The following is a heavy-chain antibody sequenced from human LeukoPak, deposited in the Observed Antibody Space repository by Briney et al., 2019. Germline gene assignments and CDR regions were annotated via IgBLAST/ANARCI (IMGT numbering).Heavy chain of an antibody. Sequence: GGSLRLSCAASGFTFSSYAMTWVRQAPGKGLEWVSVISGSGGSTNYADSVKGRFTISRDNSKNTLYLQMNSLRAEDTAVYYCARDGYSSGWHKPYYYYGMDVWGQGTTVTVSS. CDR3: ARDGYSSGWHKPYYYYGMDV. CDR2: ISGSGGST. J-gene: IGHJ6*02. V-gene: IGHV3-23*01. CDR1: GFTFSSYA. D-gene: IGHD6-19*01.